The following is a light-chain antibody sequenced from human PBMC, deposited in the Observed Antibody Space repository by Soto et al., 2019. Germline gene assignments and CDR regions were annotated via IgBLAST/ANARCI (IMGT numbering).Light chain of an antibody. CDR3: QQTYDTPLT. J-gene: IGKJ4*01. Sequence: DIPMTQSPSSLSASVGDRVAITCRARQHINNYLNWYQQKPGKAPKLLIYGASALQSGVPSRFSGSGSGPDFTLTISSLQPEDFATYYCQQTYDTPLTFGGGTTVEIK. CDR2: GAS. CDR1: QHINNY. V-gene: IGKV1-39*01.